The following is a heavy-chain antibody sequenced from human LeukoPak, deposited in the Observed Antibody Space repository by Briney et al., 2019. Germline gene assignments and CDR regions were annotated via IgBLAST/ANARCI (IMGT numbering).Heavy chain of an antibody. CDR2: IYYSGST. V-gene: IGHV4-39*07. D-gene: IGHD1-14*01. CDR3: ARDPTGGNNWFDP. CDR1: GGSISSSSYY. J-gene: IGHJ5*02. Sequence: PSETLSLTCTVSGGSISSSSYYWGGIRQPPGKGLEWIGSIYYSGSTYYNPSLKSRVTISVDTSKNQFSLKLSSVTAADTAVYYCARDPTGGNNWFDPWGQGTLVTVSS.